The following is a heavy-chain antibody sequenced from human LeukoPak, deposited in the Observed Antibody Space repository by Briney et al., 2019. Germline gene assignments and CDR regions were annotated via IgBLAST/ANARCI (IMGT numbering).Heavy chain of an antibody. D-gene: IGHD1-26*01. CDR2: LYAGGST. V-gene: IGHV3-53*01. Sequence: GGSLRLSCAASDFTVSSNYMGWVRQAPGKGLEWVSVLYAGGSTYYADSVKGRFTISRDNSKNTLYLQMNSLRAEDTAVYYCARAPHSGSYYFDYWGQGTLVTVSS. CDR1: DFTVSSNY. CDR3: ARAPHSGSYYFDY. J-gene: IGHJ4*02.